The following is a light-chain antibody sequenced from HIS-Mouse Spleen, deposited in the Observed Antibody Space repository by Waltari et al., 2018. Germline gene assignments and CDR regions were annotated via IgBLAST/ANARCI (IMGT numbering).Light chain of an antibody. V-gene: IGLV6-57*04. J-gene: IGLJ3*02. CDR1: SGRIASNY. CDR2: DDN. Sequence: NFMLTQPHSVSESPGKTVTISCTRSSGRIASNYVQWYQQRPGSAPTTVIYDDNQRPTGVPDRFSGSIDSSSNSASLTISGLKTEDEADYYCQSYDSSNWVFGGGTKLTVL. CDR3: QSYDSSNWV.